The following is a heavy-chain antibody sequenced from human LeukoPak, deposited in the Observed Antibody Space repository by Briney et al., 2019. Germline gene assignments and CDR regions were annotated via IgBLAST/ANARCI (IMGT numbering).Heavy chain of an antibody. CDR2: ISYSGST. D-gene: IGHD6-19*01. J-gene: IGHJ4*02. CDR3: ARGKVVAGTPGQNSWDS. V-gene: IGHV4-59*12. Sequence: SETLSLTCTISGVSIISYYWSWLRQPPGKGLQWIGDISYSGSTNYNPSLKSRVSVSVDTSKNQFSLKLSSVTAADTAVYYCARGKVVAGTPGQNSWDSWGQGTLVTVSS. CDR1: GVSIISYY.